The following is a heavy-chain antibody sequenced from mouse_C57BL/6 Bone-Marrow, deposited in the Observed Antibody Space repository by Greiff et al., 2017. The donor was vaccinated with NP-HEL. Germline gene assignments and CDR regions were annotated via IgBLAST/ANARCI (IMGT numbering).Heavy chain of an antibody. Sequence: VQLKQPGAELVRPGSSVKLSCKASGYTFTSYWMHWVKQRPIQGLEWIGNIDPSDSETHYNQKFKDKATLTVDKSSSTAYMQLSSLTSEVSAVYYCARESRGFAYWGQGTLVTVSA. CDR2: IDPSDSET. CDR3: ARESRGFAY. J-gene: IGHJ3*01. V-gene: IGHV1-52*01. CDR1: GYTFTSYW.